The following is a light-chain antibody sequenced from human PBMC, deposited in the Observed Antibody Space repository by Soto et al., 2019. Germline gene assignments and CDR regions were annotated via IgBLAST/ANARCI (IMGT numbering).Light chain of an antibody. Sequence: EIVLTQSPATLSLSPGERATLSCRASQSVSSSLVWYQQKPGQAPRLLIYDASHRATGIPARFSGSGSGTEFTLTISSLQSEDFAVYYCQQYNNWPRTFGQGTKVDIK. CDR1: QSVSSS. CDR3: QQYNNWPRT. V-gene: IGKV3-11*01. J-gene: IGKJ1*01. CDR2: DAS.